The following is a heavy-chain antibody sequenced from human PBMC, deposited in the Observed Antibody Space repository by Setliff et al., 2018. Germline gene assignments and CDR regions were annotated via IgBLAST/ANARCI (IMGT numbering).Heavy chain of an antibody. Sequence: ASVKVSCKASGYTFTSYGFSWVRQAPGQGLEWMGWISVYNGKIKYAQKFQGRVTMTTDTSTRTAYMEVTSLRSDDTAVYYCATEKFPGDWGDYWGQGTLVTVSS. D-gene: IGHD2-21*01. V-gene: IGHV1-18*01. CDR2: ISVYNGKI. CDR3: ATEKFPGDWGDY. J-gene: IGHJ4*02. CDR1: GYTFTSYG.